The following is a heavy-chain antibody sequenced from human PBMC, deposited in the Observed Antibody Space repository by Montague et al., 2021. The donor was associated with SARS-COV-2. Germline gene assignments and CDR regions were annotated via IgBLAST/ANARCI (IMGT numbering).Heavy chain of an antibody. Sequence: SETLSLTCAVSGASITSSNWWNWVRQPPGKGPEWIGQNYHSGSTNYNPSLKSRLTLSLDKSKNQFSLNLSAVTAADTAVYYCARQIQQVVLSPAKLTNWFDLWGLGTLVTVAS. J-gene: IGHJ5*02. V-gene: IGHV4-4*02. CDR2: NYHSGST. CDR1: GASITSSNW. D-gene: IGHD2-15*01. CDR3: ARQIQQVVLSPAKLTNWFDL.